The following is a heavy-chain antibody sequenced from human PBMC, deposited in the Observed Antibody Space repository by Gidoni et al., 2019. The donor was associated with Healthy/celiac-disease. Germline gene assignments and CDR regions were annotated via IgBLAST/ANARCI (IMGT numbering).Heavy chain of an antibody. D-gene: IGHD3-9*01. Sequence: EVQLLESGGGLVQPGGSLRLSCADSGFTFSSYAMSCVRQAPGKGLEWVSAISGSGGSTYYADSVKGRFTISRDNSKNTLYLQMNSLRAEDTAVYYCATHPYDILTGYRVRYFDYWGQGTLVTVSS. CDR2: ISGSGGST. CDR3: ATHPYDILTGYRVRYFDY. J-gene: IGHJ4*02. CDR1: GFTFSSYA. V-gene: IGHV3-23*01.